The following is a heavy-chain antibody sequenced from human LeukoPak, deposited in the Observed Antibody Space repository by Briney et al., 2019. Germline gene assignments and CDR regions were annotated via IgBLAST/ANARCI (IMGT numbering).Heavy chain of an antibody. CDR2: INPNSGGT. CDR1: GYTFTGYY. Sequence: GASVKVSCEASGYTFTGYYMHWVRQAPGQGLEWMGWINPNSGGTNYAQKFQGRVTMTRDTSISTAYMELSRLRSDDTAVYYCATSRGPIAAAGIDYWGQGTLVTVSS. CDR3: ATSRGPIAAAGIDY. V-gene: IGHV1-2*02. D-gene: IGHD6-13*01. J-gene: IGHJ4*02.